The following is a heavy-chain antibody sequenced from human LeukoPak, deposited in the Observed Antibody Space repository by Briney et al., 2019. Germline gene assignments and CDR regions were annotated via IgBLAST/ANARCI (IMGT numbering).Heavy chain of an antibody. Sequence: GGSLRLSCAASGFTFDDYAMHWVRQAPGKGLEWVSGISWNSGSIGYADSVKGRFTISRDNAKNTLYLQMNSLRAEDTAVYYCARVLTHFFDYWGQGTLVTVSS. D-gene: IGHD2-8*02. J-gene: IGHJ4*02. CDR3: ARVLTHFFDY. CDR1: GFTFDDYA. V-gene: IGHV3-9*01. CDR2: ISWNSGSI.